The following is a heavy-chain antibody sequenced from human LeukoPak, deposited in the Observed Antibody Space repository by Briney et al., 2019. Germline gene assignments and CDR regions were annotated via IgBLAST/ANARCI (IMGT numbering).Heavy chain of an antibody. CDR2: ISWNSGSI. CDR1: GFTFDDYA. CDR3: AKDLLATD. D-gene: IGHD1-26*01. Sequence: AGGSLRLSCAASGFTFDDYAMHWVRQAPGKGLEWVSGISWNSGSIGYADSVKGRFTISRDNAKNSLYLQMNSLRAEDTAVYYCAKDLLATDWGQGTLVTVSS. J-gene: IGHJ4*02. V-gene: IGHV3-9*01.